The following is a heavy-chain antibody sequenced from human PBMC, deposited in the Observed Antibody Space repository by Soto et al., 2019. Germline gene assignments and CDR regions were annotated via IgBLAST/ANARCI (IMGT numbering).Heavy chain of an antibody. CDR2: ISSSSSTI. J-gene: IGHJ4*02. D-gene: IGHD1-1*01. CDR1: GFTFSSYS. CDR3: ARDERGFDY. Sequence: LRLSCAASGFTFSSYSMNWVRQAPGKGLEWVSYISSSSSTIYYADSVKGRFTISRDNAKNSLYLQMNSLRAEDTAVYYCARDERGFDYWGQGTLVTVSS. V-gene: IGHV3-48*01.